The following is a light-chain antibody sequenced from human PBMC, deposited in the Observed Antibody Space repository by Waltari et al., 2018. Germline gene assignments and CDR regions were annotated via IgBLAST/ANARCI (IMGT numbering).Light chain of an antibody. CDR3: QQRRNWPLT. V-gene: IGKV3-11*01. Sequence: EIVLTQSPATLSLSVGEKATLSCRASQSVDWYLAWYQQKHGQAPRLLIYEVSNRATGIPARFSGSGSDTDFTLTISSLEPEDFAVYFCQQRRNWPLTFGGGTKVEIK. J-gene: IGKJ4*01. CDR1: QSVDWY. CDR2: EVS.